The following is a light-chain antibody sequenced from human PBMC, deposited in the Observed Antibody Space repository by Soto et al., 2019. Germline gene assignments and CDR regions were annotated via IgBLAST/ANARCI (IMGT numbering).Light chain of an antibody. CDR2: EVN. Sequence: QSALTQPASVSGSPGQSITFSCTGSSDDIGSFNLVSWYQQYPGKAPKLILYEVNKRPLGVSDRFSGSKSGNTASLTISGLQAEDEADYHCCSYEGTRWMSGGGTKVTVL. CDR3: CSYEGTRWM. CDR1: SDDIGSFNL. J-gene: IGLJ3*02. V-gene: IGLV2-23*02.